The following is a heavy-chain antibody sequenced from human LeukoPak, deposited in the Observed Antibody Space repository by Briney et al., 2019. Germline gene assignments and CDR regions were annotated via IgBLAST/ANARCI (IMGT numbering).Heavy chain of an antibody. CDR1: GGSISSGDYY. V-gene: IGHV4-30-4*01. J-gene: IGHJ5*02. D-gene: IGHD1-1*01. CDR3: ARDRVTRLQNWFDP. Sequence: SETLSLTCTVSGGSISSGDYYWSWIRQPPGTGLEWIGYIYYSGSTYYNPSLKSRVTISVDTSKNQFSLKLSSVTAADTAVYYCARDRVTRLQNWFDPWGQGTLVTVSS. CDR2: IYYSGST.